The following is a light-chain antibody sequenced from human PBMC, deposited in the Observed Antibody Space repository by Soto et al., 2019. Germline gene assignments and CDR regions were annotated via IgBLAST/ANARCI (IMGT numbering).Light chain of an antibody. Sequence: QSVLTQPASVSGSPGQAITISCTGTSSDIGSYNRVSWYQQPPGTAPKLIIYEVNNRPSGVPDRFSGSKSGNTASLTISGLQAEDEADYYCTSYTSSDTLLYVFGTGTKVTVL. CDR2: EVN. CDR3: TSYTSSDTLLYV. V-gene: IGLV2-18*02. CDR1: SSDIGSYNR. J-gene: IGLJ1*01.